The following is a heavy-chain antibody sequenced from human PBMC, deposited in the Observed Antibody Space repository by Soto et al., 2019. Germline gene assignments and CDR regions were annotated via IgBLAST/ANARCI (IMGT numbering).Heavy chain of an antibody. D-gene: IGHD3-3*01. Sequence: ASVKVSCKASGYTFTSYDINWVRQATGQGLEWMGWMNPNSGNTGYAQKFQGRVTMTRNTSISTAYMELSSLRSEDTAVYYCARGGSYDFWSGTMEYYFDYWGPGTLVTVS. CDR1: GYTFTSYD. J-gene: IGHJ4*02. V-gene: IGHV1-8*01. CDR3: ARGGSYDFWSGTMEYYFDY. CDR2: MNPNSGNT.